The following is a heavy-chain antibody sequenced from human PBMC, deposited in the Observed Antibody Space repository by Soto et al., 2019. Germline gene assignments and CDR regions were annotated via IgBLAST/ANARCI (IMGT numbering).Heavy chain of an antibody. Sequence: ASVKVSCKASGCTFTGYYMHWVRQAPGQGLEWMGWINPNSGGTNYAQKFQGRVTMTRDTSISTAYMELSRLRSDDTAVYYCARDQTVSAVNYYYGMDVWGQGTTVTVSS. CDR2: INPNSGGT. J-gene: IGHJ6*02. V-gene: IGHV1-2*02. D-gene: IGHD3-10*01. CDR3: ARDQTVSAVNYYYGMDV. CDR1: GCTFTGYY.